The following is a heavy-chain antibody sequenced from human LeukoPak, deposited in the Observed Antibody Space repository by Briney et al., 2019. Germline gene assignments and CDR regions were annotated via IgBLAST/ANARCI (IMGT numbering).Heavy chain of an antibody. Sequence: GRSLRPSCAASGFTFNSYAMHWVRQAPGKGLEWVAVISYDGSNKYYADSVKGRFTISRDNSKNTLYLQMNSLRAEDTAVYYCATGNYGAFDIWGQGTMVTVSS. J-gene: IGHJ3*02. D-gene: IGHD1-7*01. V-gene: IGHV3-30*01. CDR3: ATGNYGAFDI. CDR2: ISYDGSNK. CDR1: GFTFNSYA.